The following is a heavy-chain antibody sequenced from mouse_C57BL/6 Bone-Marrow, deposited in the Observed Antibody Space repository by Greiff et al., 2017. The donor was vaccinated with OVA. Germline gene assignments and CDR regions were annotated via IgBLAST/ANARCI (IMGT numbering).Heavy chain of an antibody. CDR2: ISNGGGST. CDR1: GFTFSDYY. V-gene: IGHV5-12*01. CDR3: ARHIYY. J-gene: IGHJ3*01. Sequence: EVMLVESGGGLVQPGGSLKLSCAASGFTFSDYYMYWVRQTPEKRLEWVAYISNGGGSTYYPDTVKGRFTISRDNAKNTLYLQMSRLKSEDTAMYYCARHIYYWGQGTLVTVSA.